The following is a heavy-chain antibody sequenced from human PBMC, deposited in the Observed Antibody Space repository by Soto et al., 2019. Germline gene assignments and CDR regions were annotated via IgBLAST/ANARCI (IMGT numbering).Heavy chain of an antibody. Sequence: GGSLRLSCAASGFTFSSYAMSWVRQAPGKGLEWVSAISGSGGSTYYADSVKGRFTISRDNSKNTLYPQMNSLRAEDTAVYYCAKYCSSTSCYDMDVWGQGTTVTVSS. J-gene: IGHJ6*02. CDR3: AKYCSSTSCYDMDV. CDR1: GFTFSSYA. CDR2: ISGSGGST. V-gene: IGHV3-23*01. D-gene: IGHD2-2*01.